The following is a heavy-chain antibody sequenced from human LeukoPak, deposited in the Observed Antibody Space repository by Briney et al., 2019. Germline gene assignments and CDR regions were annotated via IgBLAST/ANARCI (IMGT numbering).Heavy chain of an antibody. J-gene: IGHJ4*02. CDR1: GGSISSYY. Sequence: SETLSLTCTVSGGSISSYYWSWIRQPPGKGLEWMGYIYYSGYTNYNPSLKSRVTISVDTSKNQFSLKLSSVTAADTAVYYCASSPPTYYYDSGGYYPNWGQGTLVTVSS. D-gene: IGHD3-22*01. V-gene: IGHV4-59*01. CDR3: ASSPPTYYYDSGGYYPN. CDR2: IYYSGYT.